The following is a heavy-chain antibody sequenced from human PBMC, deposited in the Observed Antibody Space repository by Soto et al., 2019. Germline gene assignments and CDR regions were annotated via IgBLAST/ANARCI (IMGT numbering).Heavy chain of an antibody. CDR1: GFTFSSYA. D-gene: IGHD4-17*01. J-gene: IGHJ4*02. CDR2: ISGSGGST. CDR3: ANLYGDYEWGY. V-gene: IGHV3-23*01. Sequence: EVQLLESGGGLVQPGGSLRLSCAASGFTFSSYAMSWVRQAPGKGLEWVSAISGSGGSTYYADSVKGRFTISRDNSKNKLYLQMNSLRAEDTAVYYCANLYGDYEWGYWGQGTLVTVSS.